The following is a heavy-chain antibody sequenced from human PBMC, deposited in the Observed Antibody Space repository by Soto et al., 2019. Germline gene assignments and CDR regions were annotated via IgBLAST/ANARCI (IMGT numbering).Heavy chain of an antibody. J-gene: IGHJ6*02. CDR2: INHSGST. V-gene: IGHV4-34*01. D-gene: IGHD3-22*01. CDR3: ARQRYYYDSSGYYARFYYYYGMDV. Sequence: SETLSLTNAVYGGSFSGYYWSWIRQPPGKGLEWIGEINHSGSTNYNPSLKSRVTISVDTSKNQFSLKLSSVTAADTAVYYCARQRYYYDSSGYYARFYYYYGMDVWGQGTTVTVSS. CDR1: GGSFSGYY.